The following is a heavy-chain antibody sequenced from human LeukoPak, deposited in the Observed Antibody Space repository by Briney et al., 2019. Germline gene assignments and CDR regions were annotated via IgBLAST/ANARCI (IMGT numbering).Heavy chain of an antibody. V-gene: IGHV3-23*01. D-gene: IGHD3-9*01. CDR2: ISGSGGST. Sequence: PGGSLRLSCAASAFTFSSYAMSWVRQAPGKGLEWVSAISGSGGSTYYADSVKGRFTISRDNSKNTLYLQMNSLRAEDTAVYYCATNVDYDIPRGAFDIWGQGTMVTVSS. CDR1: AFTFSSYA. CDR3: ATNVDYDIPRGAFDI. J-gene: IGHJ3*02.